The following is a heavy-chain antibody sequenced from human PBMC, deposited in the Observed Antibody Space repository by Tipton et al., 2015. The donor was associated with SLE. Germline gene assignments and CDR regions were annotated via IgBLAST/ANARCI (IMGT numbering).Heavy chain of an antibody. CDR1: GFTFSSYS. Sequence: GSLRLSCAASGFTFSSYSMNWVRQAPGKGLEWVSSIGSSNSYIYYADSVKGRFTVFRDNAKNSLSLQMNSLRAEDTGVYYCARALDYWGQGTLVTVSS. J-gene: IGHJ4*02. CDR2: IGSSNSYI. CDR3: ARALDY. V-gene: IGHV3-21*03.